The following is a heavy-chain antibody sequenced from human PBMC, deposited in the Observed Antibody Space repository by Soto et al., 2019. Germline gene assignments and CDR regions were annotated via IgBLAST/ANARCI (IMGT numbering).Heavy chain of an antibody. CDR1: GYTFTSYY. J-gene: IGHJ6*02. CDR2: INPSGGST. D-gene: IGHD2-2*02. Sequence: QVQLVQSGAEVKKPGASVKVSCKASGYTFTSYYMHWVRQAPGQGLEWMGIINPSGGSTSYAQEFQGRVTMTRDTSTSTVYMELSSLRSEDTAVYYCARDKGYCSSTSCYRYYYYGMDVWGQGTTVTVSS. V-gene: IGHV1-46*01. CDR3: ARDKGYCSSTSCYRYYYYGMDV.